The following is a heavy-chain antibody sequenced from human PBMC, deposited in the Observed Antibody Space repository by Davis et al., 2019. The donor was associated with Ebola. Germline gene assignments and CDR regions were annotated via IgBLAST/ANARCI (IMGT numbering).Heavy chain of an antibody. Sequence: SETLSLTCDVSGGSISTNNWWSWVRQPPGKDLEWIGEIYHSGTTSYNPSLMSRVTISVDGSKNQFSLKLSPVTAADTAVYYCARAMVTMVSFAFDIWGPGTVVTVSS. CDR2: IYHSGTT. J-gene: IGHJ3*02. V-gene: IGHV4-4*02. D-gene: IGHD3-10*01. CDR1: GGSISTNNW. CDR3: ARAMVTMVSFAFDI.